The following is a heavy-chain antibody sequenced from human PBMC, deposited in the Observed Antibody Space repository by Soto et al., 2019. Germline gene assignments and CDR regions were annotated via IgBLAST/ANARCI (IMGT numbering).Heavy chain of an antibody. V-gene: IGHV3-21*01. CDR1: GFTFSSYC. Sequence: EVQLVESGGGLVKPGGSLRLSCAASGFTFSSYCMNWVRQAPGKGLEWVSSISSSSSYIYYADSVKGRFTISRDHDKNSLYLQMNSLRAEDTAVYYCEMSIAARNYYYYMDVWGKGTTVTVSS. CDR2: ISSSSSYI. CDR3: EMSIAARNYYYYMDV. D-gene: IGHD6-6*01. J-gene: IGHJ6*03.